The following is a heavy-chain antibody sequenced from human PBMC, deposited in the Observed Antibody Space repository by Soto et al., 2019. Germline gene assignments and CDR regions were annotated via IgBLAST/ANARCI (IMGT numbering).Heavy chain of an antibody. Sequence: GESLKISCKGSGYSFSNYWIAWVRQMPGKGLEWMGIIFPADSDTKYSPSFQGQVTISADKSISTAYLQWSSLKASDTAMYYCAGSVVARTNIHYFECWGQGSRVTVAS. CDR1: GYSFSNYW. CDR2: IFPADSDT. V-gene: IGHV5-51*01. J-gene: IGHJ4*02. D-gene: IGHD3-22*01. CDR3: AGSVVARTNIHYFEC.